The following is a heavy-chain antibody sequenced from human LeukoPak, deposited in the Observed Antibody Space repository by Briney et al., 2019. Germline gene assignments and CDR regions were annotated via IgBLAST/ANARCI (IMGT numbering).Heavy chain of an antibody. J-gene: IGHJ4*02. CDR2: IYADGST. V-gene: IGHV3-66*01. Sequence: PGGSLRLSCAASGFTVSNTYMNWVRQAPGKGLEWVSVIYADGSTFYADSVKGRFTISRDNAKNSLYLQMNSLRAEDTAVYYCAAGIAARLFDYWGQGTLVTVSS. CDR1: GFTVSNTY. CDR3: AAGIAARLFDY. D-gene: IGHD6-6*01.